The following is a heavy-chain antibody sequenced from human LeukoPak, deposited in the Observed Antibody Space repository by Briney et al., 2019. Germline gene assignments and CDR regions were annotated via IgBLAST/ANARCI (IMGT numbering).Heavy chain of an antibody. V-gene: IGHV4-39*07. J-gene: IGHJ4*02. D-gene: IGHD3-22*01. Sequence: SETLSLTCTVSGGSISSSGYYWGWLRQPPGKGLEWIGSIYYSGSTYYNPSLKSRVTISVDTSKNQFSLKLSSVTAADTAVYYCARDPTLYYYDSSGYPYWGQGTLVTVSS. CDR3: ARDPTLYYYDSSGYPY. CDR2: IYYSGST. CDR1: GGSISSSGYY.